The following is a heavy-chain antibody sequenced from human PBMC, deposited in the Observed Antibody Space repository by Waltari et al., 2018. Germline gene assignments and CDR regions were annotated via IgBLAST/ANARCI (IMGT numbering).Heavy chain of an antibody. CDR1: GFKFSAYA. Sequence: EVQLVESGGGLVKPGGSLRLACVASGFKFSAYAMNWVRQAPGKCLEGVSSICSISSFMNNAGPVRGRFTVSRDNAKNPLYLQMDTLGAEDTAVYYCAREGAEQWVVEDYGMDVWGQGTTVTVSS. CDR3: AREGAEQWVVEDYGMDV. D-gene: IGHD6-19*01. J-gene: IGHJ6*02. V-gene: IGHV3-21*02. CDR2: ICSISSFM.